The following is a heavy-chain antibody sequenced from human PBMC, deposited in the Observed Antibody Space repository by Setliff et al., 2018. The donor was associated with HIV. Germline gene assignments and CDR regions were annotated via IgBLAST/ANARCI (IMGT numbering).Heavy chain of an antibody. V-gene: IGHV4-61*09. CDR2: IYTNGYT. CDR3: ARAPPGIQNDAFDV. Sequence: SETLSLTCTVSGGSISSGSYYWTWIRQPAGKGPEWIGHIYTNGYTNYNPSLKSRVTISVDTSRNQFSLRLTSVTAADTAVYYCARAPPGIQNDAFDVWGQGTMVTV. J-gene: IGHJ3*01. CDR1: GGSISSGSYY.